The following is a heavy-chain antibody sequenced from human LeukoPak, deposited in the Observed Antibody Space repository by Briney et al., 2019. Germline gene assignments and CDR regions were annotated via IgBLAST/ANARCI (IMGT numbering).Heavy chain of an antibody. CDR2: IYTSGST. CDR1: GGSISSYY. D-gene: IGHD3-22*01. CDR3: ARDLQLYYDSSHFDY. J-gene: IGHJ4*02. V-gene: IGHV4-4*07. Sequence: SETLSLTCTVSGGSISSYYWSWIRQPAGKGLEWIGRIYTSGSTNYNPSLKSRVTMSVDTSKNQFSLKLSSVTAADTAVYYCARDLQLYYDSSHFDYWGQGTLVTVSS.